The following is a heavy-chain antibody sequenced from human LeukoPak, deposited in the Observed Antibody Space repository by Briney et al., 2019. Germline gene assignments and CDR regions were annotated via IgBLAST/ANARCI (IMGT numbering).Heavy chain of an antibody. CDR3: ARHREDIVVVPFDY. CDR2: IYYSRNT. Sequence: PSETLSLTCTVSGGSISSSSYYWGWIRQPPGKGLEWIGSIYYSRNTYYTPSLKSRVTISVDQSKNQFSLRLSSVTAADTAVYYCARHREDIVVVPFDYWGQGTLVTVPS. J-gene: IGHJ4*02. CDR1: GGSISSSSYY. D-gene: IGHD2-2*01. V-gene: IGHV4-39*01.